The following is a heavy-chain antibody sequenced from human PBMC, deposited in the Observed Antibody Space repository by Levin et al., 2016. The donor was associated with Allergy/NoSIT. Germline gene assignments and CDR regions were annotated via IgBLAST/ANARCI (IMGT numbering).Heavy chain of an antibody. J-gene: IGHJ4*02. Sequence: GGSLRLSCAASQFTFRNYAMHWVRQAPGKGLEWVAGRSFDETNYNYADSVKGRFTVSRDNSKNALYLQMDSLRGEDTAVYYCAKNMATTGNYFDDWGQGTLVTVSS. D-gene: IGHD1-1*01. CDR2: RSFDETNY. CDR1: QFTFRNYA. CDR3: AKNMATTGNYFDD. V-gene: IGHV3-30*18.